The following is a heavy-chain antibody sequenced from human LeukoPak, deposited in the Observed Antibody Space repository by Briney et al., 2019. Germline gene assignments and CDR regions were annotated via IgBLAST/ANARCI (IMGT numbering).Heavy chain of an antibody. D-gene: IGHD2-21*01. V-gene: IGHV3-74*01. CDR2: INSEGSST. CDR3: ARESAIPTDAFDI. CDR1: GFTFSSYW. Sequence: GGSLRLSCAASGFTFSSYWMHWVRQAPGKGLVWVSRINSEGSSTIYADSVKGRFTISRDNAKNTLYLQMNSLRAEDTAMYYCARESAIPTDAFDIWGQGTMVTVSS. J-gene: IGHJ3*02.